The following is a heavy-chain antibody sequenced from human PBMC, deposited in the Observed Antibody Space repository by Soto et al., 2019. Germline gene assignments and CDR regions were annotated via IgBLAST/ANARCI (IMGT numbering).Heavy chain of an antibody. CDR2: IIPIFGTA. CDR3: AREPKDYYDSSGYYYGVDY. Sequence: SVKVSCKASGGTFSSYAISWVRQAPGQGLEWMGGIIPIFGTANYAQKFQGRVTITADESTSTAYMGLSSLRSEDTAVYYCAREPKDYYDSSGYYYGVDYWGQGTLVTVSS. J-gene: IGHJ4*02. CDR1: GGTFSSYA. D-gene: IGHD3-22*01. V-gene: IGHV1-69*13.